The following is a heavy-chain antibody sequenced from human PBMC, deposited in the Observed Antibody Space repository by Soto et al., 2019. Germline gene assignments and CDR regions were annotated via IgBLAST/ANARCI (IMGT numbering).Heavy chain of an antibody. J-gene: IGHJ4*02. CDR1: GFSFSSYW. CDR3: AGGSGWLIDY. D-gene: IGHD6-19*01. CDR2: IKKDGSVK. V-gene: IGHV3-7*03. Sequence: PGGSLRLSCEASGFSFSSYWMNWVRQAPGKGLEWVAIIKKDGSVKYYVDSVKGRFTISRDNAKNSLYLQMNGPRAEDTAVYYCAGGSGWLIDYWGRGTLVTVYS.